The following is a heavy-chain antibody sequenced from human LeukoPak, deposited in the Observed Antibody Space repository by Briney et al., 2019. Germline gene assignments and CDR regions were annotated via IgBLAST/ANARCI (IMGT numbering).Heavy chain of an antibody. D-gene: IGHD6-13*01. Sequence: SETLSLTCTVSGGSISSGSYYWSWIRQPAGKGLEWIGRIYTSGSTNYNPSLKSRVTISVDTSKNQFSLKLSSVTAADTAVYYCARTLPTGTAAGTFDYWGQGTLVTVSS. CDR3: ARTLPTGTAAGTFDY. CDR1: GGSISSGSYY. J-gene: IGHJ4*02. V-gene: IGHV4-61*02. CDR2: IYTSGST.